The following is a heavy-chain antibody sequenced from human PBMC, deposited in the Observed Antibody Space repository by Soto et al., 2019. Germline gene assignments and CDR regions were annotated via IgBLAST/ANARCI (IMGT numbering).Heavy chain of an antibody. CDR2: IWYDGSNK. Sequence: QVQLVESGGGVVQPGRSLRLSCAASGFTFSSYGMHWVRQAPGKGLEWVAVIWYDGSNKYYADSVKGRFTISRDNSKNTLYLQMNSLRAEDTAVYYCERNGKQHIGVDYWGQGTLVTVSS. J-gene: IGHJ4*02. CDR1: GFTFSSYG. CDR3: ERNGKQHIGVDY. D-gene: IGHD6-13*01. V-gene: IGHV3-33*01.